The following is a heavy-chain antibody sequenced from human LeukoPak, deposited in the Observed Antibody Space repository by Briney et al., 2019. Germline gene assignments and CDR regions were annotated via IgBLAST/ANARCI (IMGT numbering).Heavy chain of an antibody. CDR1: GYTFTSYD. Sequence: ASVKVSCKASGYTFTSYDINWVRQATGQGLEWMGWMNPNSGNTGYAQNFQGRVTMTRNTSISTAYIELSSLRSEDTAVFYCARVHYSGTYFSQNYFDFWGQGTLVTVSS. J-gene: IGHJ4*02. V-gene: IGHV1-8*01. CDR2: MNPNSGNT. CDR3: ARVHYSGTYFSQNYFDF. D-gene: IGHD1-26*01.